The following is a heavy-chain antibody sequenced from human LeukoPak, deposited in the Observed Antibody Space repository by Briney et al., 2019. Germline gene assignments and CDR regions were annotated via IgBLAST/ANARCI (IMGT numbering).Heavy chain of an antibody. D-gene: IGHD1-26*01. CDR2: ISYDGSNK. V-gene: IGHV3-30*18. CDR3: AKCKWELLGAFDI. CDR1: GFTFSSYG. J-gene: IGHJ3*02. Sequence: GRSLRLSCAASGFTFSSYGMHWVRQAPGKGLEGVAVISYDGSNKYYADSVKGRFTISRDNSKNTLYLQMNSLRAEDTAVYYCAKCKWELLGAFDIWGQGTMVTVSS.